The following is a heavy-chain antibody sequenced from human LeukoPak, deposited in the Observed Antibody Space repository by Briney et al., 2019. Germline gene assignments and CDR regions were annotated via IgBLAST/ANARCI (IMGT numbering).Heavy chain of an antibody. Sequence: SETLSLTCAVSGGSISSGGYSWSWIRQPPGKGLEWIGYIYHSGSTYYNPSLKSRVTISVDRSKNQFSLKLSSVTAADTAVYYCARGYRSSTSCSRGEDYYYMDVWGKGTTVTVSS. V-gene: IGHV4-30-2*01. D-gene: IGHD2-2*01. CDR2: IYHSGST. J-gene: IGHJ6*03. CDR1: GGSISSGGYS. CDR3: ARGYRSSTSCSRGEDYYYMDV.